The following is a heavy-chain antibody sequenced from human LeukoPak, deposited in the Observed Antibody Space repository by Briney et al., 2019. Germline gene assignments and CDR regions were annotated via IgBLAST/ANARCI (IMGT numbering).Heavy chain of an antibody. CDR3: PRDCGGRICYGPYDAFDI. D-gene: IGHD2-15*01. J-gene: IGHJ3*02. V-gene: IGHV3-48*03. CDR2: ISSSGSTI. CDR1: GFTFSSYE. Sequence: GGSLRLSCAASGFTFSSYEMNWVRQAPGKGLEWVSYISSSGSTIYYADSVKGRFTISRDNAKNSLYLQMNSLRAEDTDVYCCPRDCGGRICYGPYDAFDIWGQGTMVTVSS.